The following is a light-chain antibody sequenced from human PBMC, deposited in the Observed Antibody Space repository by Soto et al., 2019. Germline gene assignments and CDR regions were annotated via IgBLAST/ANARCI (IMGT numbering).Light chain of an antibody. CDR1: SSDVGAYNF. Sequence: QSALTQPASVSGSPGQSITISCTGTSSDVGAYNFVSWYQHHPGRAPKLIIYEVTIRPSGVSNRFSGSKSGNTASLTISGLQAEDEAYYYCSSYTTSAPYVFGSGTKLT. J-gene: IGLJ1*01. V-gene: IGLV2-14*01. CDR2: EVT. CDR3: SSYTTSAPYV.